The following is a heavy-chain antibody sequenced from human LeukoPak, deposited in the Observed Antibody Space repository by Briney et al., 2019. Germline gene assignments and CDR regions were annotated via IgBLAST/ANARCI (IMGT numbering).Heavy chain of an antibody. Sequence: GGSLRLSCAASGFTFSSYAMSWVRQAPGKGLEWVSAISGSGGSTYYADSVKGRFTISRDNAKNSLYLQMNSLRAEDTAVYYCARAPRGYSYGPIDYWGQGTLVTVSS. D-gene: IGHD5-18*01. V-gene: IGHV3-23*01. CDR1: GFTFSSYA. CDR2: ISGSGGST. CDR3: ARAPRGYSYGPIDY. J-gene: IGHJ4*02.